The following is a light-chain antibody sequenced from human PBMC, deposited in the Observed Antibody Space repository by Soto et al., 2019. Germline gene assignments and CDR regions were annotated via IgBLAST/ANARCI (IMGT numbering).Light chain of an antibody. J-gene: IGKJ5*01. Sequence: DIQMTQSPSSLSASVGDRVTITCRASQSIAGYLSWYQQRPGKAPKFLIYSASSLQRGVPSRFSGNGSGTDFSLTINGLQPEDFATYFCQQSFSVPITFGQGTRLEMK. CDR2: SAS. V-gene: IGKV1-39*01. CDR3: QQSFSVPIT. CDR1: QSIAGY.